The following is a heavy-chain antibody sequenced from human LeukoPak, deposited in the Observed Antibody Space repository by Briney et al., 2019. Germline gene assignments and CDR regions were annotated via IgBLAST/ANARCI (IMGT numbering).Heavy chain of an antibody. CDR3: ARSRTITMVRGVMTN. V-gene: IGHV4-34*01. CDR1: GGSFSGYY. Sequence: PSETLSLTCAVYGGSFSGYYWSWIRQPPGKGLEWIGEINHSGSTNYNPSLKSRVTISVDTSKNQFSLKLSSVTAADTAVYYCARSRTITMVRGVMTNWGQGTLVTVSP. D-gene: IGHD3-10*01. J-gene: IGHJ4*02. CDR2: INHSGST.